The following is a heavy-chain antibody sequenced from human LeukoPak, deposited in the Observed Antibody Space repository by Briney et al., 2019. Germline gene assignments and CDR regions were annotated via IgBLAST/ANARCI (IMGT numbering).Heavy chain of an antibody. CDR1: GGSISSGGYY. J-gene: IGHJ4*02. CDR3: ARADWGSGSYHDY. V-gene: IGHV4-31*03. D-gene: IGHD3-10*01. Sequence: KPSETLSLTCTVSGGSISSGGYYWSWIRQHPGKGLEWIGYIYYSGSTYYNPSLKSRVTISVDTSKNQFSLKLSSVTAADTAVYYCARADWGSGSYHDYWGQGTLVTVSS. CDR2: IYYSGST.